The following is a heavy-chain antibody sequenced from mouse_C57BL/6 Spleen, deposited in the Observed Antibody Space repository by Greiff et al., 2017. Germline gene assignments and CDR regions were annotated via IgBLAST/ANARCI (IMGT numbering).Heavy chain of an antibody. CDR1: GFTFSDYG. J-gene: IGHJ3*01. CDR3: ATPDFYYCGSSPAWFAY. V-gene: IGHV5-17*01. D-gene: IGHD1-1*01. Sequence: EVQLVESGGGLVKPGGSLKLSCAASGFTFSDYGMHWVRQAPEKGLEWVAYISSGSSTIYYADTVKGRFTISRDNAKNTLFLQMTSLRSEDTAMYYCATPDFYYCGSSPAWFAYWGQGTLVTVSA. CDR2: ISSGSSTI.